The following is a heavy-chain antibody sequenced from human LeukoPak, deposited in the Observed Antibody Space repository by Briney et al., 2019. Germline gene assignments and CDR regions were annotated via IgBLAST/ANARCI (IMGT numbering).Heavy chain of an antibody. Sequence: GGSLRLSCAASGFTFSSYEMNWVRQAPGKGLEWVSYISSSGSTIYYADSVKGRFTISRDNAKNSLYLQMNSLRAEDTAVYYCASGHAFGAGTQYFDYWGQGTLVTVSS. CDR2: ISSSGSTI. J-gene: IGHJ4*02. CDR1: GFTFSSYE. D-gene: IGHD6-19*01. CDR3: ASGHAFGAGTQYFDY. V-gene: IGHV3-48*03.